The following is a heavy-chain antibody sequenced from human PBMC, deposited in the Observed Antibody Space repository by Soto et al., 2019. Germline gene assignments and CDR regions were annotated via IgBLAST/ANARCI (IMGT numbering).Heavy chain of an antibody. CDR3: ARDGGLTVIAQAVGWFGP. J-gene: IGHJ5*02. D-gene: IGHD4-17*01. CDR1: GYTFTTYS. Sequence: QVQLVQSGAVVKKPGASVNVSCKTSGYTFTTYSVHWVRQAPGQRLEWMGWINPANGDTKYLEKFQGRVTITRDTSAKTLYMELTSLTSEDTAVYYCARDGGLTVIAQAVGWFGPWGQGTLVTVSS. V-gene: IGHV1-3*01. CDR2: INPANGDT.